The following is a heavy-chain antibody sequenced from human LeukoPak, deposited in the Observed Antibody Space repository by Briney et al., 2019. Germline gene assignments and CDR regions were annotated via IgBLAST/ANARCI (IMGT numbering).Heavy chain of an antibody. Sequence: TSETLSLTCTVSGGSISSGSYFWTWIRQPAGKGLEWIGRINTSGSTIYNPSLKSQVTISVDTSKNQFSLKLSSVTAADTAVFYCAREAYTSSWYSGYYYFDYWGQGTLVTVSS. CDR1: GGSISSGSYF. CDR3: AREAYTSSWYSGYYYFDY. D-gene: IGHD6-13*01. V-gene: IGHV4-61*02. CDR2: INTSGST. J-gene: IGHJ4*02.